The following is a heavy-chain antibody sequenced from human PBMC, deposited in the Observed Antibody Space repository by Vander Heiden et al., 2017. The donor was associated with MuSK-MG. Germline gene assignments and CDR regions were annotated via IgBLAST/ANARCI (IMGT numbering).Heavy chain of an antibody. Sequence: EVQLLESGGGLIQPGGSLRLSCAASGFTFSSYPISWCRQAPGKGLEWVCGISVSGGDTYYADSVKGRFTISRDNSKYTLDLQMNSLRGEDTAIYYCAKKEGYGYALDIWGQGTTVTVSS. CDR3: AKKEGYGYALDI. V-gene: IGHV3-23*01. J-gene: IGHJ3*02. D-gene: IGHD3-10*01. CDR2: ISVSGGDT. CDR1: GFTFSSYP.